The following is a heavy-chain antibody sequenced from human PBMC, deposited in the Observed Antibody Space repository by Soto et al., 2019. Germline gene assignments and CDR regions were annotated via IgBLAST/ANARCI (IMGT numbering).Heavy chain of an antibody. Sequence: GGSLRLSCTDSGFTFSSHNMNWVRQAPGKGLEWVSYIDASSSTIYYADSVKGRFTISRDNAKSIAYLQMDSLETEDTAVYYCTRRQYLDYWGQGILVTVSS. CDR1: GFTFSSHN. J-gene: IGHJ4*02. CDR3: TRRQYLDY. V-gene: IGHV3-48*01. CDR2: IDASSSTI.